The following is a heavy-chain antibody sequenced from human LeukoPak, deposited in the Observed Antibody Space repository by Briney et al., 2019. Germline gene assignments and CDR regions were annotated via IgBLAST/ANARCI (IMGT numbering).Heavy chain of an antibody. CDR3: AKGPGYYDSSGYRIDAFDI. D-gene: IGHD3-22*01. CDR1: GFTFSSYA. Sequence: GGSLRLSCAASGFTFSSYAMSWVRQAPGKGLEWVSAISGSGGSTYYADSVKGRSTISRDNSKNTLYLQMNSLRAEDTAVYYCAKGPGYYDSSGYRIDAFDIWGQGTMVTVSS. V-gene: IGHV3-23*01. CDR2: ISGSGGST. J-gene: IGHJ3*02.